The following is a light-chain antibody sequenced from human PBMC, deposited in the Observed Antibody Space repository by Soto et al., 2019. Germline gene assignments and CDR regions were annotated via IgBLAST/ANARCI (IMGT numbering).Light chain of an antibody. CDR2: DAS. Sequence: QMTQSPSTLSASVGDRVTTTCRASQNIRSRLAWFQQKPGKAPKLLIYDASSLQSGVPSRFSGSGFGTDFTLTINSLQAEDFATYYCQQTRSYPSTFGGGTKVDIK. J-gene: IGKJ4*01. CDR1: QNIRSR. CDR3: QQTRSYPST. V-gene: IGKV1-5*01.